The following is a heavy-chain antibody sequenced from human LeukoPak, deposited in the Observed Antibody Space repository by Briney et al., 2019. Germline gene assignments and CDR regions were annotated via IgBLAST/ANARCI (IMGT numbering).Heavy chain of an antibody. CDR2: IYPGDSDT. CDR3: ARRYGSGSYERYFDY. Sequence: GESLKISCKGSGYSFTSYWIGWVPQMPGKGLEWMGIIYPGDSDTRYSPSFQGQVTISADKSISTAYLQWSSLKASDTAMYYCARRYGSGSYERYFDYWGQGTLVTVSS. J-gene: IGHJ4*02. CDR1: GYSFTSYW. D-gene: IGHD3-10*01. V-gene: IGHV5-51*01.